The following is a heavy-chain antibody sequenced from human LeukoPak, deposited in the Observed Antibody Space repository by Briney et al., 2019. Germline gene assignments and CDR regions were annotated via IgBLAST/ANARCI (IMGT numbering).Heavy chain of an antibody. V-gene: IGHV4-31*03. CDR2: IYYSGST. CDR1: GGSISSGGYY. J-gene: IGHJ4*02. Sequence: LPQTLSLTCTVSGGSISSGGYYWSWIRQHPGRGLEWIGYIYYSGSTYYNPSLKSRVTISVDTSKNQFSLKLSSVTAADTAVYYCARGWIQLWLLQDRGQGGPFTVSS. D-gene: IGHD5-18*01. CDR3: ARGWIQLWLLQD.